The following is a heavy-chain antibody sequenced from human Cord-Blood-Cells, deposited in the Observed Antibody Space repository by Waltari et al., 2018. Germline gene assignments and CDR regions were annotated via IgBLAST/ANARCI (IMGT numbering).Heavy chain of an antibody. Sequence: QVQLQESGPGLVKPSETLSLTCTVSGGSISSYDWSWIRQPPGKGLECIGYIYYSGSTNYNPSLKSRVTISVDTSKNQFSLKLSSVTAADTAVYYCARGYSSSWYWFDPWGQGTLVTVSS. CDR2: IYYSGST. V-gene: IGHV4-59*01. CDR1: GGSISSYD. CDR3: ARGYSSSWYWFDP. J-gene: IGHJ5*02. D-gene: IGHD6-13*01.